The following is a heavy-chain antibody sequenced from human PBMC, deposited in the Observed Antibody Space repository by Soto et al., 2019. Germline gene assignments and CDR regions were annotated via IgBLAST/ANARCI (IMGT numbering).Heavy chain of an antibody. CDR3: ARLGDSQIWRGYSYGMDV. Sequence: ASVKVSCKASGYTFTSYDINWVRQATGEGLEWMGWMNPNSGKTGYAQKFQGRVTMTRNTSISTAYMELSSLRSEDTAVYYCARLGDSQIWRGYSYGMDVLGQGTTVTVSS. V-gene: IGHV1-8*01. CDR1: GYTFTSYD. CDR2: MNPNSGKT. D-gene: IGHD3-3*01. J-gene: IGHJ6*02.